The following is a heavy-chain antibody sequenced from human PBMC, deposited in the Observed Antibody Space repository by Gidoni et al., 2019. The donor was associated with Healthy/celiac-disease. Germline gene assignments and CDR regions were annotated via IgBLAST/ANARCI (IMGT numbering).Heavy chain of an antibody. CDR1: GFTFSSYG. CDR2: IWYDGSNK. CDR3: ARVFSGSYYFWYYGMDV. J-gene: IGHJ6*02. V-gene: IGHV3-33*01. D-gene: IGHD1-26*01. Sequence: QVQLVESGGGVVQPGRSLRLSCAASGFTFSSYGMHWVRQAPGKGLEWVAVIWYDGSNKYYADSVKGRFTISRDNSKNTLYLQMNSLRAEDTAVYYCARVFSGSYYFWYYGMDVWGQGTTVTVSS.